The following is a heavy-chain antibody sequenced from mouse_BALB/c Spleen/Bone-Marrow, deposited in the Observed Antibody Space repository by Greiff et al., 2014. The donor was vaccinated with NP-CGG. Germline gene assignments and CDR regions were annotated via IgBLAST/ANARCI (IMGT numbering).Heavy chain of an antibody. J-gene: IGHJ4*01. V-gene: IGHV7-3*02. CDR3: ARDDYYAMDY. CDR1: GFTFTDYY. Sequence: EVQRVEPGGGLVQPGGSLRLSCATSGFTFTDYYMSWVRQPPGKALEWLGFIRNKANGYTTEYSASVKGRFTISRDNSQSILYLQMNTLRAEDSATYYCARDDYYAMDYWGQGTSVTVSS. CDR2: IRNKANGYTT.